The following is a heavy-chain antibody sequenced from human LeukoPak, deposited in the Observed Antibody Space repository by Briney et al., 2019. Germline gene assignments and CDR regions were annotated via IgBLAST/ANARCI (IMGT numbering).Heavy chain of an antibody. D-gene: IGHD6-19*01. J-gene: IGHJ4*02. CDR3: ARVLVVAGNYYFDS. CDR2: TRDKTNSYTT. V-gene: IGHV3-72*01. CDR1: GFTFSDHH. Sequence: GGSLRLSCAASGFTFSDHHMDWVRQAPGEGLEWVGRTRDKTNSYTTEYAASVKGRFTISRDDSKNSLYLQMNSLKTEDTAVYFCARVLVVAGNYYFDSWGQGTLVTVSS.